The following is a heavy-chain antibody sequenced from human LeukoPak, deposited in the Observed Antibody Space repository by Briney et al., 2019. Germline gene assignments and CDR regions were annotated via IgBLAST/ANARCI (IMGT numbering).Heavy chain of an antibody. J-gene: IGHJ5*02. D-gene: IGHD3-3*01. CDR2: ISGSGGDT. CDR1: GFTFSSYA. V-gene: IGHV3-23*01. Sequence: PGGSLRLSCAASGFTFSSYAMSWVRQAPGKGLQWVSTISGSGGDTYYADSVKGRFNISRDNSKNTLYLQMSTLRAEDTAVYYCAKPYYDFWSGRKSWFDPWGQGTLVTVSS. CDR3: AKPYYDFWSGRKSWFDP.